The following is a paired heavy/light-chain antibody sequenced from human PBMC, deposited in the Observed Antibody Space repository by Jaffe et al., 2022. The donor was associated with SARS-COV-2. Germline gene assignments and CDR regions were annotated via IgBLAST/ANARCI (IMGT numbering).Light chain of an antibody. CDR2: AAS. V-gene: IGKV3-20*01. Sequence: EIVLTQSPGTLSLSPGERATLSCRASQSLSSSYLVWYQQKPGQAPRLLIYAASSRATGIPDRFSGSGSGTDFTLTISRLEPEDFAVYYCQQYGHSPPYTFGQGTQLEIK. J-gene: IGKJ2*01. CDR3: QQYGHSPPYT. CDR1: QSLSSSY.
Heavy chain of an antibody. J-gene: IGHJ6*03. D-gene: IGHD4-17*01. CDR1: GFTFSNYN. CDR3: AREMVTVTTSYYYYMDV. CDR2: IGSSSSAK. Sequence: EVQLVESGGGLVQPGGSLRLSCAASGFTFSNYNMNWVRQAPGKGLEWLSNIGSSSSAKYYADSVKGRFTISRDNAKNSLYLQMNSLRAEDTAVYYCAREMVTVTTSYYYYMDVWGKGTTVTVSS. V-gene: IGHV3-48*01.